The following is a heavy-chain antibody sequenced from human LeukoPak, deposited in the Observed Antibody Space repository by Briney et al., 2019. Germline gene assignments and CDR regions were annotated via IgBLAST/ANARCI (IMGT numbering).Heavy chain of an antibody. D-gene: IGHD3-22*01. V-gene: IGHV1-8*01. CDR2: MNPNSGNT. Sequence: GASVKVSCKASGYTFTSYDINWVRQATGQGLEWMGWMNPNSGNTGYAQKFQGRVTMTRDTSISTAYMELSRLRSEDTAVYYCASYDSSDHLRRYFDYWGQGTLVTVSS. CDR3: ASYDSSDHLRRYFDY. CDR1: GYTFTSYD. J-gene: IGHJ4*02.